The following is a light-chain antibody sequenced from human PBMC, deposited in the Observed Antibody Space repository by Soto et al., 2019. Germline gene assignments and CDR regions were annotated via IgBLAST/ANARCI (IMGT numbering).Light chain of an antibody. CDR2: AAS. V-gene: IGKV1-39*01. CDR1: QSISNY. J-gene: IGKJ3*01. CDR3: QQSYSTPFT. Sequence: DIQMTQSPSSLSASVGDSVTITCRASQSISNYLNWYQQKPGKAPKILVYAASSLQSGVPSRFSGSGSGTDFPLTISSLQPEDFATYDCQQSYSTPFTFGPGTKVDIK.